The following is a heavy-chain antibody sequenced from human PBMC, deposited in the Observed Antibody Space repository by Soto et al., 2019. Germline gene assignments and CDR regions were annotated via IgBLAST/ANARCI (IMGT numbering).Heavy chain of an antibody. D-gene: IGHD6-13*01. CDR3: ARTAAAGKYYYGMDV. Sequence: GESLKISCKGSGYSSTNYWIGWVRQMPGKDLEWIGIIYPEDSETRYSPSFQGLVTISVDKSISTAYLQWSSLKASDTAMYYCARTAAAGKYYYGMDVWGQGTTVTVSS. CDR1: GYSSTNYW. V-gene: IGHV5-51*01. J-gene: IGHJ6*02. CDR2: IYPEDSET.